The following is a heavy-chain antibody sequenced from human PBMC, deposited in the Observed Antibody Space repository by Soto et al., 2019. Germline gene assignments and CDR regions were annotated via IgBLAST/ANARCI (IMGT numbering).Heavy chain of an antibody. Sequence: ASVKVSCKASGGTFSSYAISWLRQAPGQGLEWMGGIIPIFGTANYAQKFQGRVTITADESTSTAYMELSSLRSEDTAVYYCARDTGYCSSTSCYKEPYYYGMDVWGQGTTVTVSS. CDR3: ARDTGYCSSTSCYKEPYYYGMDV. V-gene: IGHV1-69*13. J-gene: IGHJ6*02. D-gene: IGHD2-2*02. CDR2: IIPIFGTA. CDR1: GGTFSSYA.